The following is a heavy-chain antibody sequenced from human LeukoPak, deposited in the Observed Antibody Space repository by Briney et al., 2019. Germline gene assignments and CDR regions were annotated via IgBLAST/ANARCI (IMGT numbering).Heavy chain of an antibody. CDR2: ICGRGGYT. CDR1: GFTFSSYV. J-gene: IGHJ3*02. V-gene: IGHV3-23*01. D-gene: IGHD3-3*01. Sequence: GGSLRLSCAASGFTFSSYVINWVRQAPGKGLECVSPICGRGGYTYYADSVKGRFTISRDNSKNTLYLQMNSLRAEDTAVYYCANPYYDFWSAHFSDAFDIWGQGTMVTVSS. CDR3: ANPYYDFWSAHFSDAFDI.